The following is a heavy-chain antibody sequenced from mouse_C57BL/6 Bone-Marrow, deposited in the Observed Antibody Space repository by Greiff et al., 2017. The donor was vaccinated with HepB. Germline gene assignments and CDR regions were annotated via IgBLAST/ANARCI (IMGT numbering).Heavy chain of an antibody. CDR2: IDPSDSYT. V-gene: IGHV1-69*01. D-gene: IGHD1-1*01. CDR3: ARWDYGSSFAY. Sequence: QVQLQQPGAELVMPGASVKLSCKASGYTFTSYWMHWVKQRPGQGLEWIGEIDPSDSYTNYNQKFKGKSTLTVDKSSSTAYMQLSSLTSGNSAVYYCARWDYGSSFAYWGQGTLVTVSA. CDR1: GYTFTSYW. J-gene: IGHJ3*01.